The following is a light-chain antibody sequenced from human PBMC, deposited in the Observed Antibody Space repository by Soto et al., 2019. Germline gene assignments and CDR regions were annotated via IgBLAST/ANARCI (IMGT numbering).Light chain of an antibody. J-gene: IGLJ3*02. CDR1: SSNIGSGYD. V-gene: IGLV1-40*01. Sequence: QSVLTQPPSVSGAPGQRVTISCTGSSSNIGSGYDVHWYQQLPGTAPKLLIYGNTNRPSGVPDRFSGSKSGTSASLAITGLQADAEADYYCQSYDSSLSDWVFGGGTKLPVL. CDR3: QSYDSSLSDWV. CDR2: GNT.